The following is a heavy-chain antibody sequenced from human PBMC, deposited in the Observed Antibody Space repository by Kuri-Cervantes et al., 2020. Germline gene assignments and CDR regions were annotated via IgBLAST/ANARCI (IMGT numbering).Heavy chain of an antibody. CDR3: ARGVSGSSFDY. CDR1: GCSISSSASY. V-gene: IGHV4-39*02. Sequence: GSLRLSCTVSGCSISSSASYWGWIRQPPGKGLEWIGTLYYSGSTYYNPSLKSRIIISADASKNQFSLSLSSVTAADTAVYYCARGVSGSSFDYWGQGTLVTVSS. D-gene: IGHD1-26*01. CDR2: LYYSGST. J-gene: IGHJ4*02.